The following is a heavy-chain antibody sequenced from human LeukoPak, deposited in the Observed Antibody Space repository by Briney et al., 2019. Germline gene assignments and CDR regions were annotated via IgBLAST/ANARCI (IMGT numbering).Heavy chain of an antibody. CDR3: AKDGSGNLLLGVGELSSQIDY. Sequence: GGSLRLSCAASGFTFDHYVMHWIRQAPGKGLAGVSGICWNSGSIYYADSVKGRFTISRDNAKNSLYLQMNSLRAEDTALYYCAKDGSGNLLLGVGELSSQIDYWGQGTLVTVSS. CDR1: GFTFDHYV. D-gene: IGHD3-16*02. V-gene: IGHV3-9*01. CDR2: ICWNSGSI. J-gene: IGHJ4*02.